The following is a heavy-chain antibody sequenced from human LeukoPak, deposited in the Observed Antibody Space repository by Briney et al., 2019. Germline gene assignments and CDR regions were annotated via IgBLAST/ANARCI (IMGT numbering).Heavy chain of an antibody. V-gene: IGHV4-34*01. D-gene: IGHD3-9*01. Sequence: SETLSLTCAVYGGSFSGYYWSWIRQPPGKGLEWIGGINHSGSTNYNPSLKSRVTISVDTSKNQFSLKLSSVTAADTAVYYCARVSNGGYYDILTGYWALYYFDYWGQGTLVTVSS. CDR1: GGSFSGYY. CDR3: ARVSNGGYYDILTGYWALYYFDY. CDR2: INHSGST. J-gene: IGHJ4*02.